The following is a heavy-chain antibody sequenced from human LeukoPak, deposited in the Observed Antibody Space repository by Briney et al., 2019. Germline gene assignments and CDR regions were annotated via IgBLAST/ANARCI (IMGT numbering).Heavy chain of an antibody. V-gene: IGHV4-59*01. CDR3: AREGRYSYGQDY. CDR1: GGSISSYY. CDR2: IYYSGST. Sequence: SETLSLTCTVSGGSISSYYWSWIRQPPGKGLEWIGYIYYSGSTNYNPSLKSRVTISVGTSKNQFSLKLSSVTAADTAVYYCAREGRYSYGQDYWGQGTLVTVSS. D-gene: IGHD5-18*01. J-gene: IGHJ4*02.